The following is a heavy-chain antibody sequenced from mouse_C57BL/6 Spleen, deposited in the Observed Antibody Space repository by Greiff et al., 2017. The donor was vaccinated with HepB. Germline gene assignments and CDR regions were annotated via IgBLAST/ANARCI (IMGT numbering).Heavy chain of an antibody. CDR3: AREGYYYGSSPFDY. CDR2: INPGSGGT. J-gene: IGHJ2*01. CDR1: GYAFTNYL. V-gene: IGHV1-54*01. Sequence: QVQLQQSGAELVRPGTSVKVSCKASGYAFTNYLIEWVKQRPGQGLEWIGVINPGSGGTNYNEKFKGKATLTADKSSSTAYMQLSSLTSEDSAVYCGAREGYYYGSSPFDYWGQGTTLTVSS. D-gene: IGHD1-1*01.